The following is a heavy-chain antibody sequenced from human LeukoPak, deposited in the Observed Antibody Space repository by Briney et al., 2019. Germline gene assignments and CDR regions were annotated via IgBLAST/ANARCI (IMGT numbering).Heavy chain of an antibody. D-gene: IGHD4-17*01. J-gene: IGHJ5*02. V-gene: IGHV4-61*02. Sequence: SETLSLTCTVSGGSISSSSYYWSWIRQPAGKGLEWIGRIYTSGSTNYNPSLKSRVTMSVDTSKNQFSLKLSSVTAADTAVYYCARGLDYGDYGGFDPWGQGTLITVSS. CDR2: IYTSGST. CDR1: GGSISSSSYY. CDR3: ARGLDYGDYGGFDP.